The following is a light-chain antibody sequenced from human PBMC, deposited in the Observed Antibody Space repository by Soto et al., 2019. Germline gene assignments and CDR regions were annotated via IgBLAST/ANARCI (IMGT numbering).Light chain of an antibody. J-gene: IGKJ5*01. CDR3: QQSGTSSIT. V-gene: IGKV3-20*01. CDR1: QSVSSNY. CDR2: GAS. Sequence: EIVLTQSPGTLSLSPGERATLSCRASQSVSSNYLAWHQQKPGQAPRLLMYGASNRATGIPDRFSGSGSGTDFTLTISRVEPEDFAVFYCQQSGTSSITFGQGTRLEIK.